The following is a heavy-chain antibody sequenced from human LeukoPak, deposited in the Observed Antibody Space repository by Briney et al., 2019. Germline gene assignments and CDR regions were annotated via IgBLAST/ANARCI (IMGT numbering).Heavy chain of an antibody. CDR1: GFTVSDNY. D-gene: IGHD3-22*01. V-gene: IGHV3-53*01. J-gene: IGHJ3*02. Sequence: GGSLRLSCAASGFTVSDNYMSWVRQAPGKGLEWVSVIYSGGSTYYADSVKGRFTISRDNSKNTLYLQMNSLRAEDTAVYYCARDSRQDYYDSSGYLWFAFDIWGQGTMVTVSS. CDR2: IYSGGST. CDR3: ARDSRQDYYDSSGYLWFAFDI.